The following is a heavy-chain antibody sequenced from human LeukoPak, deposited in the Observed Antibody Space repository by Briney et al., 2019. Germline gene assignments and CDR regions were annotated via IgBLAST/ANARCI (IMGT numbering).Heavy chain of an antibody. V-gene: IGHV3-48*03. D-gene: IGHD6-13*01. CDR3: ARGRSSSPGYYYYYGMDV. CDR1: GFNLSSYE. J-gene: IGHJ6*02. CDR2: MSRSGSTI. Sequence: GGSLSLSCAASGFNLSSYEMNWVRQAAGKGLEWVSCMSRSGSTIYYADSVKARFTISRDNAKNSLYLQMNSLRAEDTAVYYCARGRSSSPGYYYYYGMDVWGQGTTVTASS.